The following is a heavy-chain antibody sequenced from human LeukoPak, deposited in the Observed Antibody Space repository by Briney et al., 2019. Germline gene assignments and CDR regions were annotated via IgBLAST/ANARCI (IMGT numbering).Heavy chain of an antibody. D-gene: IGHD4-23*01. CDR2: IDGSGGST. J-gene: IGHJ4*02. Sequence: GGSLRLSCAASGFTFSSYAMSWVRQAPGKGLEWVSTIDGSGGSTYYADSVKGRFTISRDSSKNTLYLQMNSLRAEDTAVYYCARDYGGSSPFDYWGQGTLVTVSS. CDR1: GFTFSSYA. V-gene: IGHV3-23*01. CDR3: ARDYGGSSPFDY.